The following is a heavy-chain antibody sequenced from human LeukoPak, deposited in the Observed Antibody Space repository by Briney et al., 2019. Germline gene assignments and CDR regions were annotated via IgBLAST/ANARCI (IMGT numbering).Heavy chain of an antibody. D-gene: IGHD5-24*01. V-gene: IGHV4-31*02. Sequence: SLTLSLTCAVSGGSISSGGYYWSWIRQHPGKGLEWIGYIYCSGSTYYNPSLKSRVTISVNTSKNQFSLKLSSVTAADTAVYYCARDRGYNAFDYWGQGTLVTVSS. CDR1: GGSISSGGYY. CDR2: IYCSGST. J-gene: IGHJ4*02. CDR3: ARDRGYNAFDY.